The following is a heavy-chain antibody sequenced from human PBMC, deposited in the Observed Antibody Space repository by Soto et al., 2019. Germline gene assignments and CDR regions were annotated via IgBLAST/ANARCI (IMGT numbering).Heavy chain of an antibody. D-gene: IGHD3-10*01. Sequence: PSETLSLTCTVSGGSISSGDYYWSWIRQPPGKGLEWIGYIYYSGSTYYNPSLKSRVTISVDTSKNQFSLKLSSVTAADTAVYYCAREGRAYGSGSYVLDYWGQGTLVTVPQ. CDR3: AREGRAYGSGSYVLDY. CDR1: GGSISSGDYY. V-gene: IGHV4-30-4*01. CDR2: IYYSGST. J-gene: IGHJ4*02.